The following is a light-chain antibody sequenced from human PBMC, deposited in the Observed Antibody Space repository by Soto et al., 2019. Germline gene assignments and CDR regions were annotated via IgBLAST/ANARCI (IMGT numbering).Light chain of an antibody. CDR3: QQYSSYSWT. CDR2: KAS. V-gene: IGKV1-5*03. J-gene: IGKJ1*01. CDR1: QSISSW. Sequence: DIQMTQSPSTLSASVGDRVTITCRASQSISSWLAWYQQKPGKAPKLLIYKASSLESGAPSRFSGSGSGTEFTLTISSLQPDDFATYYCQQYSSYSWTFGQGTKVEIK.